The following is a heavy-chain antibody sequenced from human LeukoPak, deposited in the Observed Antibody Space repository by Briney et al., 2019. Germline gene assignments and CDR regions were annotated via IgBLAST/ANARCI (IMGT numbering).Heavy chain of an antibody. CDR1: GGSISSYY. V-gene: IGHV4-59*12. Sequence: SETLSLTCTVSGGSISSYYWSWIRQPPGKGLEWIGYIYYSGSTNYNPSLKSRVTISVDKSKNQFSLKLSSVTAADTAVYYCARKLATVTTYDYWGQGTLVTVSS. CDR3: ARKLATVTTYDY. J-gene: IGHJ4*02. D-gene: IGHD4-17*01. CDR2: IYYSGST.